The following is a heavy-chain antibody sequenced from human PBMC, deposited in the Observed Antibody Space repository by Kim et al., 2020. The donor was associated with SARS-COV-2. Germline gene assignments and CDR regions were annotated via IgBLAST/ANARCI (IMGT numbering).Heavy chain of an antibody. Sequence: GGSLRLSCAASGFTFSSYAMSWVRQAPGKGLEWVSAISGSGGSTYYADSVKGRFTISRDNSKNTLYLQMNSLRAEDTAVYYCAKLTHRYCGGDCYIDYWGQGTLVTVSS. V-gene: IGHV3-23*01. CDR3: AKLTHRYCGGDCYIDY. D-gene: IGHD2-21*02. CDR1: GFTFSSYA. J-gene: IGHJ4*02. CDR2: ISGSGGST.